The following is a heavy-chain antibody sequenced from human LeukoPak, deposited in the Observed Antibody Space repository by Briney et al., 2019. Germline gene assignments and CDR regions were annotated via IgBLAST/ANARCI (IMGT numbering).Heavy chain of an antibody. V-gene: IGHV1-2*02. D-gene: IGHD3-10*01. CDR3: ARQATYYYGSGSPYFDY. CDR2: INPNSGGT. J-gene: IGHJ4*02. CDR1: GYTFTVYY. Sequence: ASVKVSCKASGYTFTVYYMYWLRQAPGQGLEWMGWINPNSGGTYYAQKFQGRVTMTRDTSISTAYMELSRLTSDDTAVYYCARQATYYYGSGSPYFDYWGQGTLVTVSS.